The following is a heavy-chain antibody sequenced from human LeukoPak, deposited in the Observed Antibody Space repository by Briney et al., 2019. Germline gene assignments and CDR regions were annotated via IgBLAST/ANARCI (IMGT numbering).Heavy chain of an antibody. V-gene: IGHV3-21*01. J-gene: IGHJ4*02. Sequence: GGSLRLSCAASGFTLSSYSMNWVRQAPGKGLEWVSSISSSSSYIYYADSVKGRFTISRDNAKNSLYLQMNSLRAEDTAVYYCARAYDSSWHNFDCWGQGSLVTVSS. D-gene: IGHD6-13*01. CDR1: GFTLSSYS. CDR3: ARAYDSSWHNFDC. CDR2: ISSSSSYI.